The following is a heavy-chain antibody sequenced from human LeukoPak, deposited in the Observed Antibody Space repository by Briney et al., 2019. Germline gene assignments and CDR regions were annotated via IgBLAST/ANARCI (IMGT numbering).Heavy chain of an antibody. CDR1: GFTFSRHV. CDR2: ISGSTT. J-gene: IGHJ6*02. D-gene: IGHD3-22*01. CDR3: AKFPEPSGYLSRTPKGPSDMDV. Sequence: GGSLRLFCTSSGFTFSRHVMNWVRQAPGKGLEWVAGISGSTTYYADSVKGRFTISRDNSETTLYLQMSSLRAEDTALYYCAKFPEPSGYLSRTPKGPSDMDVWGQGTTVTVSS. V-gene: IGHV3-23*01.